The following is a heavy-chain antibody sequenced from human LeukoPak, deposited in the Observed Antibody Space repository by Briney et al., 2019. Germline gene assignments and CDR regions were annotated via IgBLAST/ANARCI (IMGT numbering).Heavy chain of an antibody. J-gene: IGHJ4*02. D-gene: IGHD6-19*01. CDR1: GYTFTGYY. V-gene: IGHV1-2*02. CDR2: INPNSGGT. Sequence: ASVKVSCKASGYTFTGYYMHWVRQAPGQGLEGMGWINPNSGGTNYAQKLQGRVTMTRYTSISTAYMELSRLRSDDTAVYYCARVGYSSGWYPKTSIDYWGQGTLVTVSS. CDR3: ARVGYSSGWYPKTSIDY.